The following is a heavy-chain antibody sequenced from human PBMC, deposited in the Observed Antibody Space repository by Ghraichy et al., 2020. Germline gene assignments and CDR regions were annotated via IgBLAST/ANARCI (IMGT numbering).Heavy chain of an antibody. J-gene: IGHJ4*02. D-gene: IGHD6-6*01. CDR3: ARDRLEYSSSSGLDY. CDR2: INYNGGST. Sequence: GGSLRLSCAASGFTFSSYAMQWVRQAPGKGLEYVSAINYNGGSTYYADSVKGRFTISRDNSKNTLYLQMGSLRAEDMAVYYCARDRLEYSSSSGLDYWGQGTLVTVTS. CDR1: GFTFSSYA. V-gene: IGHV3-64*02.